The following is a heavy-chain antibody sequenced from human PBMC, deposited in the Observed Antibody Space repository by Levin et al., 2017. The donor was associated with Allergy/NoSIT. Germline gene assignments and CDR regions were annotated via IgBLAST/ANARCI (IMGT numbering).Heavy chain of an antibody. D-gene: IGHD5-12*01. V-gene: IGHV3-21*01. CDR2: ITSSSSYI. J-gene: IGHJ4*02. CDR1: GFPFSTYR. CDR3: ARDAPDIVATHDY. Sequence: KAGESLKISCAASGFPFSTYRMTWVRQAPGKGLEWVSSITSSSSYIYYADSLKGRFTISRDNAKNSLFLHMNSLRAEDTAVYYCARDAPDIVATHDYWGQGTLVAVSS.